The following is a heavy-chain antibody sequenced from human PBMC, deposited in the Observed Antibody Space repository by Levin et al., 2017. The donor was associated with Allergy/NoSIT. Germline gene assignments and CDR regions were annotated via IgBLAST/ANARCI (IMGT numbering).Heavy chain of an antibody. CDR3: ARVLAAAGNYYYCGMDV. CDR2: INSDGSST. J-gene: IGHJ6*02. CDR1: GFTFSSYW. D-gene: IGHD6-13*01. Sequence: PGGSLRLSCAASGFTFSSYWMHWVRQAPGKGLVWVSRINSDGSSTSYADSVKGRFTISRDNAKNTLYLQMNSLRAEDTAVYYCARVLAAAGNYYYCGMDVWGQGTTVTVSS. V-gene: IGHV3-74*01.